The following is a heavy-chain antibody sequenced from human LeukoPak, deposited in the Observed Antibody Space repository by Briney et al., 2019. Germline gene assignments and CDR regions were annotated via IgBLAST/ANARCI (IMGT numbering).Heavy chain of an antibody. V-gene: IGHV1-2*06. CDR3: ARGAGYYYDSSGRDAFDI. Sequence: ASVKVSCKASGYTFTSYYMHWVRQAPGQGLEWMGRINPNSGGTNYAQKFQGRVTMTRDTSISTAYMELSRLRSDDTAVYYCARGAGYYYDSSGRDAFDIWGQGTMVTVSS. CDR2: INPNSGGT. CDR1: GYTFTSYY. D-gene: IGHD3-22*01. J-gene: IGHJ3*02.